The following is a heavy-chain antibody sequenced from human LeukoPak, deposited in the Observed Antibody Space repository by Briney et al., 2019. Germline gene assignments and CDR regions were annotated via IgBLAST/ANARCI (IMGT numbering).Heavy chain of an antibody. CDR1: GFTFSSYS. Sequence: GGSLRLSCAASGFTFSSYSMNWVRQAPGKGLEWVSYISSSSSTIYYADSVKGRFTISRDNAKNSLYLQMNSLRAEDTAVCYCASQYCSGGSCYQGTSNYWGQGTLVTVSS. D-gene: IGHD2-15*01. J-gene: IGHJ4*02. CDR2: ISSSSSTI. V-gene: IGHV3-48*01. CDR3: ASQYCSGGSCYQGTSNY.